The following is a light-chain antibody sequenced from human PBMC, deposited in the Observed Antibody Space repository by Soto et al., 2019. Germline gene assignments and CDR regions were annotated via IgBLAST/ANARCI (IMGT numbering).Light chain of an antibody. J-gene: IGKJ1*01. CDR1: QDIRND. V-gene: IGKV1-6*01. CDR2: AAF. CDR3: LQYYNFSWT. Sequence: AIQMTQSPSSLSASVGDRVTITCRASQDIRNDLAWYQQKPGQAPHLLIFAAFNLQSWVPSRFSGGGSGTHFTLTISSLQPDDFATYYCLQYYNFSWTFGQGTKVDIK.